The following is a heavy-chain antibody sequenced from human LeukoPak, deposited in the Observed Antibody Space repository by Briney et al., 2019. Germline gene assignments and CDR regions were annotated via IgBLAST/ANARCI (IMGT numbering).Heavy chain of an antibody. CDR2: ISYDASNK. D-gene: IGHD3-16*01. Sequence: GGSLRLSCAASGFTFTGYAMHWVRQAPGKGLEWVAVISYDASNKYYADSVKGRFTISRDNSKNTLYLQMTSLRAEDTAVYYCATDYGKDPLYFDYWGQGTLVTVSS. CDR3: ATDYGKDPLYFDY. CDR1: GFTFTGYA. V-gene: IGHV3-30*04. J-gene: IGHJ4*02.